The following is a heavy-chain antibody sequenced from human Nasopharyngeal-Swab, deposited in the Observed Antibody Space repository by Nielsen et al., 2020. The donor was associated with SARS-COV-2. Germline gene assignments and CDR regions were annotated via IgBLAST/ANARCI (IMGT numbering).Heavy chain of an antibody. CDR2: IYYSGST. CDR1: GVSISSYY. V-gene: IGHV4-59*13. J-gene: IGHJ3*02. Sequence: SETLSLTCTLSGVSISSYYWSWIRQSPGKGLEWIGYIYYSGSTNYNPSLKSRVTISVDTSKNQFSLKLSSVTAADTAVYYCARFWFGELFPDAFDIWGQGTMVTVSS. D-gene: IGHD3-10*01. CDR3: ARFWFGELFPDAFDI.